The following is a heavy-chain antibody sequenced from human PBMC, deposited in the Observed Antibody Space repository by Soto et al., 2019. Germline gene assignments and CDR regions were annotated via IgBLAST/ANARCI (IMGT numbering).Heavy chain of an antibody. CDR1: GFPFSPYT. Sequence: QVRLVESGGGVVQPGRSLRLSCTASGFPFSPYTMHWVRQAPGKGLEWVAVISYDGNNQYYADSVKGRFTISRDNSKNTLYVRMNSLRAEDTAVYYCARGGGFCGGDCYKGGVDYWGQGALVTVSS. CDR2: ISYDGNNQ. CDR3: ARGGGFCGGDCYKGGVDY. J-gene: IGHJ4*02. V-gene: IGHV3-30-3*01. D-gene: IGHD2-21*02.